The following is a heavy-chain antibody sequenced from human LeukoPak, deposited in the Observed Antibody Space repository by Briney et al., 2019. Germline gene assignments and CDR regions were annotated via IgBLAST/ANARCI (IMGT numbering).Heavy chain of an antibody. Sequence: PGGSLRLSCAAPGFTFSSYSMNWVRQAPGKGLEWVSSISSSSSYIYYADSVKGRFTISRDNAKNSLYLQMNSLRAEDTAVYYCARGYCSGTSCRILGYYYGMDVWGQGTTVTVSS. D-gene: IGHD2-2*01. CDR2: ISSSSSYI. CDR1: GFTFSSYS. V-gene: IGHV3-21*01. CDR3: ARGYCSGTSCRILGYYYGMDV. J-gene: IGHJ6*02.